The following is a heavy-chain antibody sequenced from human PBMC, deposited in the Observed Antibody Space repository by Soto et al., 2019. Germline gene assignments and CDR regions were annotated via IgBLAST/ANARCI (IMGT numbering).Heavy chain of an antibody. D-gene: IGHD3-22*01. J-gene: IGHJ4*02. CDR3: ARMGRSSSGYSL. CDR2: INAGNGNT. CDR1: GYTFTSYA. V-gene: IGHV1-3*01. Sequence: ASVKVSCKASGYTFTSYAMHWVRQAPGQRLEWMGWINAGNGNTKYSQKFQGRVTITRDTPASTAYMELSSLRSEDTAVYYCARMGRSSSGYSLWGQGTLVTVSS.